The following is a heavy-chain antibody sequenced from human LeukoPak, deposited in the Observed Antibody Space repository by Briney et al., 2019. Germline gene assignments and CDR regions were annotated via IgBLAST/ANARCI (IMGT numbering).Heavy chain of an antibody. D-gene: IGHD5-18*01. CDR2: IIPILGIA. J-gene: IGHJ4*02. V-gene: IGHV1-69*04. CDR1: GDTFSRYA. CDR3: ARDMRGYSYGALDY. Sequence: ASVKVSCKASGDTFSRYAISWVRQAPGQGLEWMGRIIPILGIANYAQKFQGRVTITADKSTSTAYMELSSLRSEDTAVYYCARDMRGYSYGALDYWGQGTLVTVSS.